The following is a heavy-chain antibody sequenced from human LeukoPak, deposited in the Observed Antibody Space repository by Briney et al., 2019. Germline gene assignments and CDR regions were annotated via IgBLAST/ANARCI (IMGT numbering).Heavy chain of an antibody. CDR1: GFTFDDYA. V-gene: IGHV3-9*01. CDR3: ARDRIAAASFNWFDP. Sequence: GGSLRLSCAASGFTFDDYAMHWVRQAPGKGLEWVSGISWNSGSIGYADSVKGRFTISRDNSKNTLYLQMNSLRAEDTAVYYCARDRIAAASFNWFDPWGQGTLVTVSS. D-gene: IGHD6-13*01. J-gene: IGHJ5*02. CDR2: ISWNSGSI.